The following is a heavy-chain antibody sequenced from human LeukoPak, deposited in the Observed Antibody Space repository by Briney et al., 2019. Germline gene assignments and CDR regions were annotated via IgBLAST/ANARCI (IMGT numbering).Heavy chain of an antibody. D-gene: IGHD3-10*01. CDR3: ARDPVLLWFGELGGFDY. V-gene: IGHV3-7*01. CDR1: GFTFSSYW. Sequence: GGSLRLSCAASGFTFSSYWMNWVRQAPGKGLEWVANIKPDGSDEYYVDSVKGRFTISRDNAENSLYLQMNSLRAEDTAVYYCARDPVLLWFGELGGFDYWGQGTLVTVSS. J-gene: IGHJ4*02. CDR2: IKPDGSDE.